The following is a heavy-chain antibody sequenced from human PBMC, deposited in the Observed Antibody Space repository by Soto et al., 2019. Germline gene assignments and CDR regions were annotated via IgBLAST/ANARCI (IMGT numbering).Heavy chain of an antibody. D-gene: IGHD6-13*01. V-gene: IGHV3-23*01. CDR2: ISASGGST. CDR3: AKGIAAAVPNWFDP. CDR1: GFTFSSYV. Sequence: GGSLRLSCAASGFTFSSYVMSWVRQAPGKGLEWVSAISASGGSTYFADSVKGRFTISRDSSKNIVYLQMNGLRAEDTAVYYCAKGIAAAVPNWFDPWGQGTLVTVSS. J-gene: IGHJ5*02.